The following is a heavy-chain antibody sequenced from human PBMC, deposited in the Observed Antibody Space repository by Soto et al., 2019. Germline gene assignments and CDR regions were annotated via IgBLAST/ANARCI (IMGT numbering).Heavy chain of an antibody. CDR2: IYYSGST. V-gene: IGHV4-59*01. Sequence: SETLSLTCTVSGGSISSYYWSWIRQPPGKGLEWIGYIYYSGSTNYNPSLKSRVTISVDTSKNQFSLKLSSVTAADTAVYYCARDSQMDSGYTYSSGRSRERKGGKYYYYGMDVWGQGTTVTVSS. CDR1: GGSISSYY. D-gene: IGHD6-19*01. J-gene: IGHJ6*02. CDR3: ARDSQMDSGYTYSSGRSRERKGGKYYYYGMDV.